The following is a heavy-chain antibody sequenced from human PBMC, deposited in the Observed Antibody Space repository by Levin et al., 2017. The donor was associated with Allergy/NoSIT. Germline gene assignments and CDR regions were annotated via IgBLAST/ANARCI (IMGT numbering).Heavy chain of an antibody. CDR2: IIPILGIA. Sequence: ASVKVSCKASGGTFSSYAISWVRQAPGQGLEWMGRIIPILGIANYAQKFQGRVTITADKSTSTAYMELSSLRSEDTAVYYCARDQRLTYYDFLSGYFMTWGLGPLVTVSS. V-gene: IGHV1-69*04. CDR3: ARDQRLTYYDFLSGYFMT. CDR1: GGTFSSYA. J-gene: IGHJ5*02. D-gene: IGHD3-3*01.